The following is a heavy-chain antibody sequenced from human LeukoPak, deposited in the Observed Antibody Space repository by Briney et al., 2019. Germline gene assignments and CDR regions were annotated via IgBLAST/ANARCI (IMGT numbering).Heavy chain of an antibody. V-gene: IGHV4-4*02. CDR3: ARHEVVDFHYYYGMDV. CDR2: IFHTGSA. J-gene: IGHJ6*02. CDR1: GASIDTYNW. Sequence: SGTLSLTCAVSGASIDTYNWWTWARQTPGKGLEWLGEIFHTGSASYNPSLQSRVTISVDKSKNQFSLKVTSVTAADTAIYYCARHEVVDFHYYYGMDVWGQGTTVTVS. D-gene: IGHD3-22*01.